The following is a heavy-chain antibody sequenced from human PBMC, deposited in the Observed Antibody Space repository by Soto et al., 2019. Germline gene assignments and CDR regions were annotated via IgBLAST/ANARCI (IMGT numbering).Heavy chain of an antibody. CDR2: MNPNSGNT. CDR1: GYTFTSYD. D-gene: IGHD2-15*01. V-gene: IGHV1-8*01. J-gene: IGHJ4*02. CDR3: ARKSTFCSGGSCYSHLDY. Sequence: QVQLVQSGAEVKKPGASVKVSCKASGYTFTSYDINWVRQATGQGLEWMGWMNPNSGNTGYAQKFQGRVTMTRNTSISTAYMELSILRSEDTAVYYCARKSTFCSGGSCYSHLDYWGQGTLVTVSS.